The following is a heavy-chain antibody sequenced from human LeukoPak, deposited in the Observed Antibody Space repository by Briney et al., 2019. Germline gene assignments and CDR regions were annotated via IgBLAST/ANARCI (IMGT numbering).Heavy chain of an antibody. CDR2: ISRSSGTI. D-gene: IGHD3-10*01. CDR1: GFTFSDYT. Sequence: GGSLRLSCAASGFTFSDYTMNWVRQAPGKGLEWVSYISRSSGTIYYADPVKGRFTISRDNAKNSLYLQMDSLRDEDTAVYYGARGPPMFTNWGQGTLVTVSS. J-gene: IGHJ4*02. V-gene: IGHV3-48*02. CDR3: ARGPPMFTN.